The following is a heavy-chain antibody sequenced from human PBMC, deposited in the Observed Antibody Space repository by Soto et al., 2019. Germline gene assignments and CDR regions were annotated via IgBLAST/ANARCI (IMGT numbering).Heavy chain of an antibody. CDR3: ARLPKGSLVTA. Sequence: LVESGGGLVYPGGSLRLSCVASGFSFSDHRMHWVRQAPGKGLQWVSYISSSSDNTYYADSVKGRFTVSRDNAKNALFLQMNSLRDDDTATYYCARLPKGSLVTAWGQGTRVTVSS. D-gene: IGHD2-21*02. CDR2: ISSSSDNT. CDR1: GFSFSDHR. J-gene: IGHJ4*02. V-gene: IGHV3-48*02.